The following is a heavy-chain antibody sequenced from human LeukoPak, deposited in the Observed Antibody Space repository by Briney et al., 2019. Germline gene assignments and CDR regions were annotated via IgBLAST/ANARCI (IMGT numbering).Heavy chain of an antibody. V-gene: IGHV1-2*02. J-gene: IGHJ4*02. CDR3: ARDLVGRTKAAAGATGY. CDR2: INPNSGGT. Sequence: ASVKVSCKASGYTFTGYYMHWVRQAPGQGLEWMGWINPNSGGTNYAQKFQGRVTITADESTSTAYMELSSLRSEDTAVYYCARDLVGRTKAAAGATGYWGQGTLVTVSS. CDR1: GYTFTGYY. D-gene: IGHD6-13*01.